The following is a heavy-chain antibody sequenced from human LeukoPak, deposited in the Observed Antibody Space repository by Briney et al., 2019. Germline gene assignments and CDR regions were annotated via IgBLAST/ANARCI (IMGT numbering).Heavy chain of an antibody. D-gene: IGHD6-13*01. Sequence: SETLSLTCSVSGGSISSLYWSWIRQPPGKGLEWIGYISYSGSTNYNPSLKSRVTISVDTSKNQFSLKLSSVTAADTAVYYCARDKGSSWPNDAFDIWGQGTKVTVSS. CDR3: ARDKGSSWPNDAFDI. J-gene: IGHJ3*02. CDR1: GGSISSLY. V-gene: IGHV4-59*01. CDR2: ISYSGST.